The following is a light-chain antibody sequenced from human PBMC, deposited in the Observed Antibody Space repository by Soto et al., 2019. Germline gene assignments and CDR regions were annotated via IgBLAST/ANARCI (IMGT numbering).Light chain of an antibody. V-gene: IGKV2-30*01. CDR3: MQSTQRPWT. CDR2: TVS. CDR1: QSLIFDDGNTY. J-gene: IGKJ1*01. Sequence: VMTQSPVSLPFPLGRPPAGSGRSSQSLIFDDGNTYLRWFHQRPGQSPRRLIYTVSNRASGVPDRFSGSGSGTDFTLKISGLEAEDVGVYYCMQSTQRPWTFGPGTMVDI.